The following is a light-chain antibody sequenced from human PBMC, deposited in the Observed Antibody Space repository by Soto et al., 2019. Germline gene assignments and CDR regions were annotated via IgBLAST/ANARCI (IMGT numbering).Light chain of an antibody. J-gene: IGLJ2*01. Sequence: QSALTQPASVSGSPGQSITISCTGTSSDVGSYKIVSWYQQQHPGKAPKLIIYEVTKRPSGVSNRFSGSKSGNTASLTISGLQAEDEADYYCCSYAGGRTHVVFGGGTKLTVL. CDR1: SSDVGSYKI. CDR3: CSYAGGRTHVV. CDR2: EVT. V-gene: IGLV2-23*02.